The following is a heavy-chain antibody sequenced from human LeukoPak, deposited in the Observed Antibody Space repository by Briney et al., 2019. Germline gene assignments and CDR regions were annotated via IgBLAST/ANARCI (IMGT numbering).Heavy chain of an antibody. CDR1: GGSIRSGGYY. D-gene: IGHD4-23*01. CDR2: IYYSGST. J-gene: IGHJ4*02. V-gene: IGHV4-31*03. CDR3: ARVSGYGGDAYFDY. Sequence: SETLSLTCTVSGGSIRSGGYYWSRIRQRPGEGLEWIGYIYYSGSTFYNPSLKSRVTISVDTSNNQFSLKLSSVTAADTAVYYCARVSGYGGDAYFDYWGQGTLVTVSS.